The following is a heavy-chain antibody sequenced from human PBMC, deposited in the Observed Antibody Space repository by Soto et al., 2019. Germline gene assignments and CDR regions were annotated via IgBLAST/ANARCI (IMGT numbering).Heavy chain of an antibody. CDR1: GFTFSDYY. J-gene: IGHJ4*02. Sequence: KAVGSLRLSCAASGFTFSDYYMSWIRQAPGKGLEWISYISSNSNYKNHADSVRGRFTISRDNAKNSLYLQMNGLRAEDTATYYCAHVAAAAPDYWGQGTLVTVSS. CDR2: ISSNSNYK. V-gene: IGHV3-11*03. D-gene: IGHD6-13*01. CDR3: AHVAAAAPDY.